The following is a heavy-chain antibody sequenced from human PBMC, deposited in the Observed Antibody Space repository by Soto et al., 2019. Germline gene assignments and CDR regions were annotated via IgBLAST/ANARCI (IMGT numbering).Heavy chain of an antibody. CDR2: ISYDGSNK. D-gene: IGHD3-10*01. V-gene: IGHV3-30*18. Sequence: QVQLVESGGGVVQPGRSLRLSCAASGFTFSSYGMHWVRQAPGKGLEWVAVISYDGSNKYYADSVKGRFTISRDNPKNALYQQMDSLRAEDTAVYYCAKNVLLWWGESDELDIWGKGTMVTVSA. J-gene: IGHJ3*02. CDR3: AKNVLLWWGESDELDI. CDR1: GFTFSSYG.